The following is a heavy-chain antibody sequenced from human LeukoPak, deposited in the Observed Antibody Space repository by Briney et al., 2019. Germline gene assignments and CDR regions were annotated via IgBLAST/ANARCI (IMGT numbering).Heavy chain of an antibody. J-gene: IGHJ4*02. D-gene: IGHD1-26*01. CDR1: GGSITNYY. CDR3: ASTEWSYAR. Sequence: SETLSLTCTVSGGSITNYYWSWMRQPPGKGLEWIGYIHYSGSTNYNPSLKSRVTISLDTSKNQFSLRLTSVTAADTAIYYCASTEWSYARWGQGTLVTVSS. CDR2: IHYSGST. V-gene: IGHV4-59*08.